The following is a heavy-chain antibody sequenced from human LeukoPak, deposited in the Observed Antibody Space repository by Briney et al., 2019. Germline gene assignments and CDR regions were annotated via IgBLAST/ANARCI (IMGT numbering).Heavy chain of an antibody. CDR3: ARDLIVVVTADDAFDI. V-gene: IGHV1-18*01. Sequence: ASVKVSCKASGYTFTSYGISWVRQAPGQGLEWMGWISAYNGNTNYAQKLQGRVTMTTDTSTSTAYMELRSPRSDDTAVYYCARDLIVVVTADDAFDIWGQGTMVTVSS. D-gene: IGHD2-21*02. J-gene: IGHJ3*02. CDR1: GYTFTSYG. CDR2: ISAYNGNT.